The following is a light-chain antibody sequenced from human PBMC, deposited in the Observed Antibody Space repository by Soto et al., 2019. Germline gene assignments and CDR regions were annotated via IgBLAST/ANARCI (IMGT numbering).Light chain of an antibody. V-gene: IGKV3-20*01. Sequence: EIVLTQSPGTLSLSPGERATLSFRASQSVSSNYLAWYQQKPGQPPRLLIYGAASRATDIPDRFSGSGSGTDFTLTISRLEPEDFAVYYCQQYGTSPRTFGQGTKVDIK. CDR1: QSVSSNY. CDR2: GAA. CDR3: QQYGTSPRT. J-gene: IGKJ1*01.